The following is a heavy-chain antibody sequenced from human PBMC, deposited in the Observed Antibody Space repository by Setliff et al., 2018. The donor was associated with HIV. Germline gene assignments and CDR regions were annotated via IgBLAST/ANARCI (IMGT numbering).Heavy chain of an antibody. CDR1: GFTFSDYY. CDR3: AKTQTVITVYGPFDS. D-gene: IGHD4-4*01. Sequence: ASGFTFSDYYMSWIRQAPGKGLEWVSVSSGSGDITYYRESVKGRFTVSRDNSNNTVYLQMNSLRAEDTAMYYCAKTQTVITVYGPFDSWGQGTPVTVSS. CDR2: SSGSGDIT. V-gene: IGHV3-23*01. J-gene: IGHJ4*02.